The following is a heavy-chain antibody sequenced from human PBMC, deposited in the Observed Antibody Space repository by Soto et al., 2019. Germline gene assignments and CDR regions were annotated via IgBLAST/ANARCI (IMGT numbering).Heavy chain of an antibody. V-gene: IGHV1-2*04. J-gene: IGHJ4*02. CDR3: AIGPDIVVVVAAKPFDY. CDR2: INPNSGGT. D-gene: IGHD2-15*01. Sequence: QVQLVQSGAEVKKPGASVKVSCKASGYTFTGYYMHWVRQAPGQGLEWMGWINPNSGGTNYAQKFQGWVTMTRDTSISTAYMELSRLSSDDTAVYYCAIGPDIVVVVAAKPFDYWGQGTLVTVSS. CDR1: GYTFTGYY.